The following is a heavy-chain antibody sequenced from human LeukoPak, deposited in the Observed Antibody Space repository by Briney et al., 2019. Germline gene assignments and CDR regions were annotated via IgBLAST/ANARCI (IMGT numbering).Heavy chain of an antibody. Sequence: ASVKVSCKASGYTFTSYDINWVRQATGQGLEWMGWISAYNGNTNYAQKLQGRVTMTTDTSTSTAYMELRSLRSDDTAVYYCARGGYSYGRTYLDYWGQGTLVTVSS. V-gene: IGHV1-18*01. D-gene: IGHD5-18*01. CDR3: ARGGYSYGRTYLDY. CDR2: ISAYNGNT. J-gene: IGHJ4*02. CDR1: GYTFTSYD.